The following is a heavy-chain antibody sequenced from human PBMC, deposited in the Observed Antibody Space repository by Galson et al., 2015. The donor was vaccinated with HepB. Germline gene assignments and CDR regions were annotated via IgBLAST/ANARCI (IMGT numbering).Heavy chain of an antibody. CDR2: INHSGST. Sequence: TLSLTCAVYGGSFSGYYWSWIRQPPGKGLEWIGEINHSGSTNYNPSLKSRVTISVDTSKNQFSLKLSSVTAADTAVYYCARGRIQLWFQKPRQTYYFDYWGQGTLVTVSS. CDR1: GGSFSGYY. CDR3: ARGRIQLWFQKPRQTYYFDY. J-gene: IGHJ4*02. D-gene: IGHD5-18*01. V-gene: IGHV4-34*01.